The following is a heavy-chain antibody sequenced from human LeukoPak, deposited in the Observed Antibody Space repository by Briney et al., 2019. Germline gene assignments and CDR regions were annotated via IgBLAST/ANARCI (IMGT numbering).Heavy chain of an antibody. CDR1: GFTFSSYS. Sequence: GGSLRLSCSASGFTFSSYSMNWVRQAPGKGLEWVSYISSSSSTIYYADSVKGRFTISRDNAKNSLYLQMNSLRDEDTAVYYCARVRGDDYCDSFDYWGQGTLVTVSS. CDR3: ARVRGDDYCDSFDY. D-gene: IGHD4-17*01. J-gene: IGHJ4*02. CDR2: ISSSSSTI. V-gene: IGHV3-48*02.